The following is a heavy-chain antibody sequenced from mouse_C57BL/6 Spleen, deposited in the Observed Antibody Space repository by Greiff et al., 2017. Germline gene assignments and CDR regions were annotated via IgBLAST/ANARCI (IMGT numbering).Heavy chain of an antibody. CDR2: IDPEDGET. D-gene: IGHD2-1*01. Sequence: EVKLMESGAELVKPGASVKLSCTASGFNIKDYYMHWVKQRTEQGLEWIGRIDPEDGETKYAPKFQGKTTITADTSSNTAYLQLSSLTSEDTAVYYCARFIYYGNYDYAMDYWGQGTSVTVSS. V-gene: IGHV14-2*01. CDR3: ARFIYYGNYDYAMDY. CDR1: GFNIKDYY. J-gene: IGHJ4*01.